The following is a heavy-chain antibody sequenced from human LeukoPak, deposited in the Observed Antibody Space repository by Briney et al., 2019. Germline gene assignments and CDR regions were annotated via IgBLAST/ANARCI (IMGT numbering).Heavy chain of an antibody. V-gene: IGHV1-69*13. Sequence: ASVKVSCKASGGTFSSYAISWVRQAPGQGLEWMGGIIPIFGTANYAQKFQGRVTITADESTSTAYMELSSLRSEDTAVYYCARRMSGYYGYYFDYWGQGTLVTVSS. D-gene: IGHD3-3*01. CDR3: ARRMSGYYGYYFDY. J-gene: IGHJ4*02. CDR2: IIPIFGTA. CDR1: GGTFSSYA.